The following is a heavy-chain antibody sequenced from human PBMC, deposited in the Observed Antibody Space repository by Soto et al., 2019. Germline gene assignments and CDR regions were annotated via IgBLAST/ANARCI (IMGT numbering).Heavy chain of an antibody. Sequence: QVQLVESGGGVVQPGRSLRLSCAASGFTFSTYAMHWVRQAPGKGLEWVAVISYSGSNKANVDSVKGRFTISRDNSKNTLYLQMNSLRVEDTAVYYCVRGDREDIAGVIGARPGDYGMDVWGHGTTVTVSS. CDR1: GFTFSTYA. V-gene: IGHV3-30*14. CDR3: VRGDREDIAGVIGARPGDYGMDV. CDR2: ISYSGSNK. J-gene: IGHJ6*02. D-gene: IGHD2-15*01.